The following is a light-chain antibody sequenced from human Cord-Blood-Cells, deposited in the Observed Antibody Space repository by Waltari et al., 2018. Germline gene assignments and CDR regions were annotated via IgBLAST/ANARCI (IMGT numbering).Light chain of an antibody. Sequence: SYELTPPPSVSVSPGQTASITCSGDALPKQYAYWYQQKPGKAPVLVIYKDSERPSGIPERFSGSSSGTTVTLTISGVQAEDEADYYCQSADSSGTWVFGGGTKLTVL. CDR2: KDS. J-gene: IGLJ3*02. V-gene: IGLV3-25*03. CDR1: ALPKQY. CDR3: QSADSSGTWV.